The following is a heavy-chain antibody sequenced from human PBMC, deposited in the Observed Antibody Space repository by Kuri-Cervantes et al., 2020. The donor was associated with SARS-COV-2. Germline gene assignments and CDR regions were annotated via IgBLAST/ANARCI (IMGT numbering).Heavy chain of an antibody. J-gene: IGHJ4*02. CDR1: GFSLSTSGMC. CDR2: IDWDDDK. V-gene: IGHV2-70*11. Sequence: SGPTLVKPTQTLTLTCTFSGFSLSTSGMCVSWICQPPGKALEWLARIDWDDDKYYKTSLNTRLSISKDTSKDQVVLTMTNMDPVDTATYYCVRIRAATVIADYWGQGTLVTVSS. CDR3: VRIRAATVIADY. D-gene: IGHD4-11*01.